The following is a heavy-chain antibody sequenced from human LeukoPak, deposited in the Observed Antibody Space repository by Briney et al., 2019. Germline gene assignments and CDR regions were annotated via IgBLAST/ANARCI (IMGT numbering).Heavy chain of an antibody. CDR1: GGSISSYY. D-gene: IGHD3/OR15-3a*01. J-gene: IGHJ6*02. Sequence: SETLSLTCTVSGGSISSYYWSWIRQPAGKGLEWIGRIYTSGSTNYNPSLKSRVTMSVDTSKNQFSLKLSSVTAADTAVYYYARDFVDPYYYYGMDVWGQGTTVTVSS. CDR2: IYTSGST. CDR3: ARDFVDPYYYYGMDV. V-gene: IGHV4-4*07.